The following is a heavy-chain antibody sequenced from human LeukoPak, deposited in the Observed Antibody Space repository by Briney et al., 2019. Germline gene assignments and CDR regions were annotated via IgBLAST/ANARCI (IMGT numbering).Heavy chain of an antibody. V-gene: IGHV4-34*01. D-gene: IGHD3-10*01. Sequence: SETLSLTCAVYGGSFSVYYWSWIRQPPGKGLEWIGEINHSGSTNYNPSLKSRVTISVDTSKNQFSLKLSSVTAADTAVYYCARGGITRVRGVNPPWGQGTLVTVSS. CDR3: ARGGITRVRGVNPP. CDR1: GGSFSVYY. J-gene: IGHJ5*02. CDR2: INHSGST.